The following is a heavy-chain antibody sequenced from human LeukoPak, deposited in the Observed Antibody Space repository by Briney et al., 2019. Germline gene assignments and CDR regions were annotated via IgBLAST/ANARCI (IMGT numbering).Heavy chain of an antibody. CDR3: ARYGFSYAITGDAFDI. J-gene: IGHJ3*02. CDR2: ISSSGSTI. Sequence: GGSLRLSCAASGFTFSDYYMSWIRQAPGKGLERDSYISSSGSTIYYADSVKGRFTISGDNAKNSLYLQMNSLRAEDTAVYYCARYGFSYAITGDAFDIWGQGTMVTVSS. D-gene: IGHD5-18*01. V-gene: IGHV3-11*01. CDR1: GFTFSDYY.